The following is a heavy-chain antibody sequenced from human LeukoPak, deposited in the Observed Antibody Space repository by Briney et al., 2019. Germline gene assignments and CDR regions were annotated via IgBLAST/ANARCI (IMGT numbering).Heavy chain of an antibody. CDR3: AKGLEMATIQFDY. D-gene: IGHD5-24*01. J-gene: IGHJ4*02. CDR1: GFTFSSYA. V-gene: IGHV3-23*01. CDR2: ISGSGGST. Sequence: GGSLRLSCAASGFTFSSYAMSWVRQAPGKGLEWVSAISGSGGSTYYVDSVKGRFPISRDNSKNTLYLQMNSLRAEDTAVYYCAKGLEMATIQFDYWGQGTLVTVSS.